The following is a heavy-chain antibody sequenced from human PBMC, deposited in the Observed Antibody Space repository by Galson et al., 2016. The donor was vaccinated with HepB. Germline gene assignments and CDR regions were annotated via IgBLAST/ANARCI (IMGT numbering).Heavy chain of an antibody. CDR3: TRVNHLGRGMNV. D-gene: IGHD1-14*01. CDR2: TYYRSQWSH. CDR1: GDSVSGNSAG. V-gene: IGHV6-1*01. Sequence: CAISGDSVSGNSAGWNWIRQSPSRGLEWLGRTYYRSQWSHDYAPSVRGRLFLYADTSKNQFSMQLNSVTLEDTAVYYCTRVNHLGRGMNVWGQGTTVTVSS. J-gene: IGHJ6*02.